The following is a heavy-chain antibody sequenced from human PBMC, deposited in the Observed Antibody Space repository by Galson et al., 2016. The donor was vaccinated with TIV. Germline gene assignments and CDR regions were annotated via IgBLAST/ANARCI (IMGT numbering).Heavy chain of an antibody. J-gene: IGHJ5*02. D-gene: IGHD6-19*01. V-gene: IGHV5-10-1*01. CDR2: INPSDSYT. Sequence: QSGAEVKKPGESLKISCQASGYSFTTFWIGWLRQMPGKGLEWMGMINPSDSYTNYSLSFQGHVTISADKSISTAYLQWSSLKASDSAMYYCARRTLAVGTDANWFDPWGQGTLVTVSS. CDR3: ARRTLAVGTDANWFDP. CDR1: GYSFTTFW.